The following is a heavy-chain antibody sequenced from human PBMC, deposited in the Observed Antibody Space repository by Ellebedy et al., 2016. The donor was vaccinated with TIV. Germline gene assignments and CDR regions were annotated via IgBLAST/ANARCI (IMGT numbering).Heavy chain of an antibody. J-gene: IGHJ4*02. Sequence: MPSETLSLTCTVSGDSISRYYWSWIRQSPGKRLEWIGDIYYNGSTNYNPSLKSRITISVDTSKNQFSLKLNSVTAADTAVYYCARGLPACGILYYFDYWGRGTLVTVSS. V-gene: IGHV4-59*01. D-gene: IGHD2-21*02. CDR2: IYYNGST. CDR3: ARGLPACGILYYFDY. CDR1: GDSISRYY.